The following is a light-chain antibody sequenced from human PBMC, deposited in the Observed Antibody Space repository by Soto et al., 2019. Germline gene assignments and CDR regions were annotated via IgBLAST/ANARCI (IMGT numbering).Light chain of an antibody. CDR2: GAS. CDR1: HSFSSSY. J-gene: IGKJ1*01. CDR3: QHYGSSWT. Sequence: EIELTQSPGTLSLSLGERATLSCRASHSFSSSYLAWYQQKPGQPPRLLIYGASSRATGIPDRFSGSGSGTDFTLTISRLEPEDFAVYYCQHYGSSWTFGQGTKVDIK. V-gene: IGKV3-20*01.